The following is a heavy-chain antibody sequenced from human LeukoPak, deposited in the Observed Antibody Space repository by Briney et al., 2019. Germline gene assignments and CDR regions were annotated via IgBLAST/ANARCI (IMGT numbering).Heavy chain of an antibody. CDR2: ISYDRRNT. J-gene: IGHJ4*02. D-gene: IGHD4-17*01. Sequence: GGSLRLSCAASGFTFSSYGMHWVRQAPGKGLEWVAVISYDRRNTYYADSVKGRFTISRDNSKNTLYLQMNSLRAEDTAVYYCAKDLTTVTSRGDYWGQGSLVTVSS. CDR1: GFTFSSYG. CDR3: AKDLTTVTSRGDY. V-gene: IGHV3-30*18.